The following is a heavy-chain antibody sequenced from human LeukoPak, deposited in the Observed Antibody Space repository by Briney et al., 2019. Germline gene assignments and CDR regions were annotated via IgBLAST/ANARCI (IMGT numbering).Heavy chain of an antibody. CDR3: ARALGRSALDY. CDR2: IYYSGST. D-gene: IGHD1-26*01. Sequence: SETLSLTCTVSGGSISSSSYYWGWIRQPPGKGLEWIGSIYYSGSTYYNPSLKSRVTISVDTSKNQFSLKLSSETAADTAVYYCARALGRSALDYWGQGTLVTVSS. J-gene: IGHJ4*02. V-gene: IGHV4-39*07. CDR1: GGSISSSSYY.